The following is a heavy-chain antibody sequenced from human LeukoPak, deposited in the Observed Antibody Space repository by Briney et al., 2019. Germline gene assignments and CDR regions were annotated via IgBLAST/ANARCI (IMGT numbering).Heavy chain of an antibody. CDR1: GFTFDDYA. CDR2: IGWNSGGI. V-gene: IGHV3-9*01. CDR3: VKVNAAGFVDQ. D-gene: IGHD6-13*01. Sequence: GGSLRLSCAASGFTFDDYAMHWVRQAPGKGLEWVSGIGWNSGGIVYADSVKGRFTISRDNAKNSLYLQMNSLGAEDTAFYYCVKVNAAGFVDQWGQGNLGNVSP. J-gene: IGHJ4*02.